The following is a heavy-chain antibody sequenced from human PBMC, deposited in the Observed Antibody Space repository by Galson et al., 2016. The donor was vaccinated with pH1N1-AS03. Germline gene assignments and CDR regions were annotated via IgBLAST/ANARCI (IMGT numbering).Heavy chain of an antibody. CDR1: GDSVSNDIAA. D-gene: IGHD1-1*01. Sequence: CAISGDSVSNDIAAWNWIRQPPSRGLEWLGRTYYRSRWKNDYAVSVKSRIIINPDTSKNQFSLQLNSVTPEDTAIYYCAGMQLGALHFWGRGTLVTVSS. CDR3: AGMQLGALHF. J-gene: IGHJ4*02. CDR2: TYYRSRWKN. V-gene: IGHV6-1*01.